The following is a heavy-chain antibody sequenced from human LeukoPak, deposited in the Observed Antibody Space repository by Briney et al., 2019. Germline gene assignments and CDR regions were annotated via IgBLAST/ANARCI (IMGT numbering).Heavy chain of an antibody. V-gene: IGHV3-66*01. CDR3: ATSTGYYYGMDV. CDR2: IYSGGST. Sequence: GGSLRLSCAASGFTVSSNYMSWVRQAPGKGLGWVSVIYSGGSTYYADSVKGRFTISRDNSKNTLYLQMNSLRAEDTAVYYCATSTGYYYGMDVWGQGTTVTVSS. CDR1: GFTVSSNY. J-gene: IGHJ6*02. D-gene: IGHD7-27*01.